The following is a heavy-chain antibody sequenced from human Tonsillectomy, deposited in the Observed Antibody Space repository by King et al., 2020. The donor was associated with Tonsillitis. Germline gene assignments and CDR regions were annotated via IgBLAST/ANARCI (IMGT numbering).Heavy chain of an antibody. V-gene: IGHV3-74*01. Sequence: VQLVESGGGLVQPGGSLRLSCAASGFTFSSYWMHWVRQAPGKGLVWVSRISTDGSSTTFADSVKGRFSISRDNAKDTLYRQVNSLRAEDTAVYYCVRGYNWFDSWGQGTLVTVSS. J-gene: IGHJ5*01. CDR3: VRGYNWFDS. CDR1: GFTFSSYW. CDR2: ISTDGSST.